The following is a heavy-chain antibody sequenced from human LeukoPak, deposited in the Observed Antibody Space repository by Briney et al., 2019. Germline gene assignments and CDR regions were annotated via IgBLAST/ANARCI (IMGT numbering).Heavy chain of an antibody. D-gene: IGHD3-10*01. Sequence: GGSLRLSCAASGFTVNKNQMIWVRQAPGKGLEWVSMIYSGGSTYYSDSVKGRFTISRDNSKNTLYLQMNSLRAEDTAVYYCATPLGLWFGELLSTLDYWGQGTLVTVSS. J-gene: IGHJ4*02. CDR2: IYSGGST. CDR3: ATPLGLWFGELLSTLDY. CDR1: GFTVNKNQ. V-gene: IGHV3-66*02.